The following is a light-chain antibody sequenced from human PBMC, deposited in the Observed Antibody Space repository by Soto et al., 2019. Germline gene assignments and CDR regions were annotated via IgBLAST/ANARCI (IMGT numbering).Light chain of an antibody. CDR2: DVS. CDR1: SSDVGGYNY. V-gene: IGLV2-14*01. Sequence: QSALTQPASVSGSPGQSITISCTGTSSDVGGYNYVSWFQQHPGKAPKLMIYDVSNRPSGVSNRFSGSKSGNTASLTISGLQAEDEADYHCTSHTSRGPLLYVFGTGTKLTVL. J-gene: IGLJ1*01. CDR3: TSHTSRGPLLYV.